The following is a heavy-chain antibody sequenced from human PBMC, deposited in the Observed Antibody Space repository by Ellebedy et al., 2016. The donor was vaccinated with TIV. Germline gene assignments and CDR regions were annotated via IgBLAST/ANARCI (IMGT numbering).Heavy chain of an antibody. V-gene: IGHV3-33*01. CDR3: AREVLGGQGDMDV. D-gene: IGHD4/OR15-4a*01. J-gene: IGHJ6*02. Sequence: PGGSLRLSCAASGFTFSNYHMHWVRQAPGKGLEWVALIWSDGSLNYYADSVKGRFTLSRDSSKNTLYLQMNSLRADDKALYYCAREVLGGQGDMDVWGQGTAVTVSS. CDR2: IWSDGSLN. CDR1: GFTFSNYH.